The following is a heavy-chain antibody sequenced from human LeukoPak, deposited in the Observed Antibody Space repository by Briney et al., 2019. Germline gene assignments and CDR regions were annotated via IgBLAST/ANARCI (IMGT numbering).Heavy chain of an antibody. Sequence: PSGTLSLTCAVSGGSISSSNWWSWVRQPPGKGLEWIGEIYHSGSTNYNPSLKSRVIISVDKSKNQFSLKLSSVTAADTAVYYCAREDAQEGTNAFDIWGQGTMVTVSS. J-gene: IGHJ3*02. CDR2: IYHSGST. V-gene: IGHV4-4*02. D-gene: IGHD2-2*01. CDR1: GGSISSSNW. CDR3: AREDAQEGTNAFDI.